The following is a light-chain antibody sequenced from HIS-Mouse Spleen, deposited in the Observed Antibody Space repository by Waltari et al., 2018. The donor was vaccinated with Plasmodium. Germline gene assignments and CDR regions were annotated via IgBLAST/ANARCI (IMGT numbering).Light chain of an antibody. J-gene: IGKJ3*01. Sequence: ELVITQSPATLTVSPGERAPLPCRASQSVSSNLAWYQQKPGQAPSLLIYGASTRAAGIPARCSGSRSGTEFTLTISSLQSEDFAVYYCQQYNNWPFTFGPGTKVDIK. CDR2: GAS. V-gene: IGKV3-15*01. CDR1: QSVSSN. CDR3: QQYNNWPFT.